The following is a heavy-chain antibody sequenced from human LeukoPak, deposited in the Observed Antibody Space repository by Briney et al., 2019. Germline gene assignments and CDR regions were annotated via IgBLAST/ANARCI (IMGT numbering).Heavy chain of an antibody. CDR1: GFTFSNFG. CDR2: ISFNGRNQ. V-gene: IGHV3-30*18. Sequence: GGSLRLSCAASGFTFSNFGIYWVRQAPGKELEWVSFISFNGRNQYYAESVKGRFTMSRDNSRSTLYLQMNSLRREDTAIYYCAKSLASTDFSHYYGMDIWGTGTTVTVSS. CDR3: AKSLASTDFSHYYGMDI. J-gene: IGHJ6*04. D-gene: IGHD5-12*01.